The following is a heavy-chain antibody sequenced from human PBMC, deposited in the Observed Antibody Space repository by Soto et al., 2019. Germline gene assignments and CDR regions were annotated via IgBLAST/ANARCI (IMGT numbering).Heavy chain of an antibody. CDR3: ARSGDNYTVLDY. CDR1: GFTFSDYY. D-gene: IGHD1-1*01. Sequence: PGGSLRLSCVVSGFTFSDYYMSWVRQAPGKGLEWLSYSSNSGTYTKYAGSVKGRFSISRDNAKNSLHLQINSLRGEDTDVYYCARSGDNYTVLDYGGQGPQVTVPS. V-gene: IGHV3-11*06. J-gene: IGHJ4*02. CDR2: SSNSGTYT.